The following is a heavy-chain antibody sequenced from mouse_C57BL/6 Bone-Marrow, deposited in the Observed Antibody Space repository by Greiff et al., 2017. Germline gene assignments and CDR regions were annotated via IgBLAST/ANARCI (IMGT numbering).Heavy chain of an antibody. D-gene: IGHD1-1*01. J-gene: IGHJ1*03. V-gene: IGHV1-52*01. CDR1: GYTFTSYW. Sequence: QVQLQQPGAELVRPGSSVKLSCKASGYTFTSYWMHWVKQRPIQGLEWIGNIDPSDSETHYNQKFKDKATLTVDKSSSTAYMPLSSLTSEDSAVYYCARIYYGSIYWYFDVWGTGTTVTVSS. CDR3: ARIYYGSIYWYFDV. CDR2: IDPSDSET.